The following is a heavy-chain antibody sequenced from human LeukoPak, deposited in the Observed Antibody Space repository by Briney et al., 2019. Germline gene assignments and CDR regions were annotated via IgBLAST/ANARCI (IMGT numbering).Heavy chain of an antibody. Sequence: ASVKVSCKASGYTFTSYDINWVRQATGQGLEWMGWMNPNSGNTGYAQKFQGRVTIIRNTSISTAYMELSSLRSEDTAVYYCARGGYSSSSNHFQHWGQGTLVTVSS. CDR1: GYTFTSYD. J-gene: IGHJ1*01. CDR2: MNPNSGNT. V-gene: IGHV1-8*03. CDR3: ARGGYSSSSNHFQH. D-gene: IGHD6-6*01.